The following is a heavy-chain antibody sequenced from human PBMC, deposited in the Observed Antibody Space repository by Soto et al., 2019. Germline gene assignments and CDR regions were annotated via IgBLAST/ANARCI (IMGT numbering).Heavy chain of an antibody. D-gene: IGHD6-19*01. J-gene: IGHJ5*02. V-gene: IGHV3-23*01. CDR3: AKDRGQVLTVFDP. Sequence: GGSLRLSCAASGFTFSSYAISWVRQAPWKGLEWVSAISGSGVSTYYADSVKGRFTISRDNSKNTLYLQMNSLRAEDTAVYYCAKDRGQVLTVFDPWGQGTLVTVPS. CDR2: ISGSGVST. CDR1: GFTFSSYA.